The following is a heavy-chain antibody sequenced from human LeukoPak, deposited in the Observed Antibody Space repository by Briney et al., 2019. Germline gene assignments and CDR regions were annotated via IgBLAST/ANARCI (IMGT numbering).Heavy chain of an antibody. Sequence: GGSLRLSCAASGFTFSSYGMHWVRQAPGKGLEWVAVIWYDGSNKYYADSVKGRFTISRDNSKNTLYLQMNSLRAEDTAVYYCAKGHAPTGSDAFDIWGQGTMVTVSS. D-gene: IGHD1-1*01. V-gene: IGHV3-33*06. CDR3: AKGHAPTGSDAFDI. CDR2: IWYDGSNK. CDR1: GFTFSSYG. J-gene: IGHJ3*02.